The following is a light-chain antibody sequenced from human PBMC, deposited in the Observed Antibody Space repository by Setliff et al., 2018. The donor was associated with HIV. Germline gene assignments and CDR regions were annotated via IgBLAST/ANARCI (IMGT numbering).Light chain of an antibody. J-gene: IGLJ1*01. Sequence: QSALTQPASVSGPPGQSITISCAGSSSDIGGHNFVSWYQQDPGKAPKLMIYGVNNRPSGVSNRFSGSKSGNTASLTISGLQAEDEADYYCSSFSTISTQIFGGGTKVTVL. V-gene: IGLV2-14*01. CDR3: SSFSTISTQI. CDR2: GVN. CDR1: SSDIGGHNF.